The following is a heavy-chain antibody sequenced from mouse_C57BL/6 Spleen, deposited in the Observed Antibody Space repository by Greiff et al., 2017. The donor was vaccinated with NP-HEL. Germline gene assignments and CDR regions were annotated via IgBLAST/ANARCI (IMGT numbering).Heavy chain of an antibody. CDR1: GYSFTSYY. D-gene: IGHD1-1*01. Sequence: VKLQESGPELVKPGASVKISCKASGYSFTSYYIHWVKQRPGQGLEWIGWIYPGSGNTKYNEKFKGKATLTADTSSSTAYMQLSSLTSEDSAVYYCANTVVGDYAMDYWGQGTSVTVSS. V-gene: IGHV1-66*01. CDR2: IYPGSGNT. CDR3: ANTVVGDYAMDY. J-gene: IGHJ4*01.